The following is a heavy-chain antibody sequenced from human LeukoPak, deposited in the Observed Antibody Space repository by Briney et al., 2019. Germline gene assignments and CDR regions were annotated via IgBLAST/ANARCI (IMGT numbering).Heavy chain of an antibody. CDR3: ARHGPDCSGGSCYPEEYYFDY. D-gene: IGHD2-15*01. J-gene: IGHJ4*02. CDR1: GDSTSNSTYY. CDR2: INHSGST. V-gene: IGHV4-39*01. Sequence: SETLSLTCTVSGDSTSNSTYYWGWIRQPPGKGLEWIGEINHSGSTNYNPSLKSRVTISVDTSKNQFSLKLSSVTAADTAVYYCARHGPDCSGGSCYPEEYYFDYWGQGTLVTVSS.